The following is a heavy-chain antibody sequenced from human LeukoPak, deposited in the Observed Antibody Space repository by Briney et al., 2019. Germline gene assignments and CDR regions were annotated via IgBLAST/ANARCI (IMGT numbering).Heavy chain of an antibody. CDR2: INQSGST. V-gene: IGHV4-34*01. Sequence: SETLSLTCAVYGGYFSGYYWSWIRQPPGKGLEWIGEINQSGSTNYLPSLKSRVTISVDTSKNQFSLKLSSVTAADTAVYYCARGVGVYSNYPTYYYYYYMDVWGKGTTVTVSS. CDR1: GGYFSGYY. D-gene: IGHD4-11*01. J-gene: IGHJ6*03. CDR3: ARGVGVYSNYPTYYYYYYMDV.